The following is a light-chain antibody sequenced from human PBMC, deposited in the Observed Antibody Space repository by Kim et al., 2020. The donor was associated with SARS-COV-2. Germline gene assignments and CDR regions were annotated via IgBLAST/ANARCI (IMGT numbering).Light chain of an antibody. V-gene: IGKV3-20*01. CDR1: QIISSSY. Sequence: EIVLTQSPGTLSLSPGERATLSCRASQIISSSYVAWYQQRPGQAPRLLLFGSSSRAPGIPDRFSGSGSGRDFTLTISRLEPEDFAVYYCQQYGSSPRTFGQGTKLEIK. J-gene: IGKJ5*01. CDR2: GSS. CDR3: QQYGSSPRT.